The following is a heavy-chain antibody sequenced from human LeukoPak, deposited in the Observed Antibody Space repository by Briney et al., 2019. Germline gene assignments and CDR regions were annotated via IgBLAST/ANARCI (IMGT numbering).Heavy chain of an antibody. J-gene: IGHJ3*02. Sequence: PGGSLSLSCAASGFIFSDYWMHWVRQGPGKGLVWVSRIKSDGSSTSYAESVKGRVTISRDNAKNTLYLQMNSLRAEDTAVYYCTRVGYCATTSCRTAFDIWGQGTMVTVSS. D-gene: IGHD2-2*01. CDR2: IKSDGSST. CDR3: TRVGYCATTSCRTAFDI. V-gene: IGHV3-74*01. CDR1: GFIFSDYW.